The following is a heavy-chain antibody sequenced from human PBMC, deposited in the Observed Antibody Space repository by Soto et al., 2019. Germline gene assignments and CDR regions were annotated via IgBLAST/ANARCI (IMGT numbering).Heavy chain of an antibody. CDR3: AREGINNYNEYYFDS. D-gene: IGHD4-4*01. V-gene: IGHV3-21*01. Sequence: GSLRLSCAASGFTFSTYSMNWVRQAPGKGLEWVSSISGSGNYAHYADFLRGRFTISRDNAKTSLYLQMNSLRAEDTAVYYCAREGINNYNEYYFDSWGQGTVVTVSS. CDR2: ISGSGNYA. CDR1: GFTFSTYS. J-gene: IGHJ4*02.